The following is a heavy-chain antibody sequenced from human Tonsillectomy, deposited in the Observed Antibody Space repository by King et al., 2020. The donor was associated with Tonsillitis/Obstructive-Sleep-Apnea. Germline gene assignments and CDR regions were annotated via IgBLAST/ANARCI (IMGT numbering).Heavy chain of an antibody. V-gene: IGHV4-39*01. CDR3: ARGYCSGGSCYPHDY. CDR2: IYYSGST. CDR1: GGSISSSSYY. D-gene: IGHD2-15*01. J-gene: IGHJ4*02. Sequence: QLQESGPGLVKPSETLSLTCTVSGGSISSSSYYWGWIRQPPGKGLEWIGSIYYSGSTNYNPSLKSRVTISVDTSKKQFFLKLSSVTAADTAVFYCARGYCSGGSCYPHDYWGQGTLVTVSS.